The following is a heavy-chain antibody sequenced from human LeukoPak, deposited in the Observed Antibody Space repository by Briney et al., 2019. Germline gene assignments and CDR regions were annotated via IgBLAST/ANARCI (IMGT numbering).Heavy chain of an antibody. J-gene: IGHJ3*02. CDR1: GFTFSSYS. CDR2: ISSSSSYI. Sequence: PGGSLRLSCAASGFTFSSYSMNWVRQAPGKGLEWVSSISSSSSYIYYADSVKGRFTISRDNAKNSLYLQMNSLRAEDTAVYYCARDLSYSSSSGGAFDIWGQGTMVTVSS. V-gene: IGHV3-21*01. CDR3: ARDLSYSSSSGGAFDI. D-gene: IGHD6-6*01.